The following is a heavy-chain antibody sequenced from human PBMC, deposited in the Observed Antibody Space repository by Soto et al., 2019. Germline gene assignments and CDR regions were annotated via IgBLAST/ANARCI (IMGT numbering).Heavy chain of an antibody. CDR1: GGTFSSYT. CDR2: IIPILGIA. J-gene: IGHJ4*02. V-gene: IGHV1-69*02. D-gene: IGHD2-2*01. CDR3: ARPSLCSSTSCPLDY. Sequence: QVQLVQSGAEVKKPGSSVKVSCKASGGTFSSYTISWVRQAPGQGLEWMGRIIPILGIANYAQKFQGRVTITADKSTSTAYMELSSLRSEDTAVYYCARPSLCSSTSCPLDYWGQGTLVTVSS.